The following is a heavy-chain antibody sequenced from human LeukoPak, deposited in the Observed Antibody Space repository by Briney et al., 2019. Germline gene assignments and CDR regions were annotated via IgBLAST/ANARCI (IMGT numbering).Heavy chain of an antibody. J-gene: IGHJ5*02. CDR2: ISSSSSYI. D-gene: IGHD5-24*01. CDR1: GFPFNSYS. CDR3: AREVEYR. Sequence: PGGALRLSCGASGFPFNSYSMKWGRPAPGKGLEWVSSISSSSSYIYYADSVKGRFTISRDNAKNSLYLQMNSLRAEDTAVYYCAREVEYRWGQGTLVTVSS. V-gene: IGHV3-21*01.